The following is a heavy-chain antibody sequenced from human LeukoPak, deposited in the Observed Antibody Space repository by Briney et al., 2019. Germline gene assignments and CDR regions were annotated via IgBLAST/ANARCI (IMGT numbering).Heavy chain of an antibody. CDR3: ARSPIFGVVTISYYYYMDV. CDR2: IIPIFGTA. Sequence: ASVTVSCKASGGTFSSYAISWVRQAPGQGLEWMGGIIPIFGTANYAQTFQGRVTITTDESTSTAYMELSSLRSEDTAVYYCARSPIFGVVTISYYYYMDVWGKGTTVTVSS. CDR1: GGTFSSYA. V-gene: IGHV1-69*05. J-gene: IGHJ6*03. D-gene: IGHD3-3*01.